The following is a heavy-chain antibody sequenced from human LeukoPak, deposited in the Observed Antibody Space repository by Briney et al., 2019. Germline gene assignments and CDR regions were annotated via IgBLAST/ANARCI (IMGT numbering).Heavy chain of an antibody. V-gene: IGHV1-18*01. CDR3: ARDPSIVGAPLTPDY. CDR1: GYTFTSYG. CDR2: ISAYNGNT. D-gene: IGHD1-26*01. Sequence: GASVKVSCKASGYTFTSYGISWVRQAPGQGLEWMGWISAYNGNTNYAQKLQGRVTMTTDTSTSTAYMELRSLRSDDTAVYYCARDPSIVGAPLTPDYWGQGTLVTVSS. J-gene: IGHJ4*02.